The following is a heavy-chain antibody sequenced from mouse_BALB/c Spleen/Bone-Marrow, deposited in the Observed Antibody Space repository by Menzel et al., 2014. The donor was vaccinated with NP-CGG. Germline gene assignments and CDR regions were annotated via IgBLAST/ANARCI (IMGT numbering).Heavy chain of an antibody. V-gene: IGHV1-80*01. CDR3: ARMGDYSYYFDY. D-gene: IGHD1-1*01. CDR1: GYAFSSYW. J-gene: IGHJ2*01. CDR2: IYPGDGDT. Sequence: VQLQQSGAELVRPGSSVKISCKASGYAFSSYWMNWVKQRPGQGLEWIGQIYPGDGDTNYNGKFKGKATLTADKSSNTAYIQLSSLTSDDSAVYFCARMGDYSYYFDYWGQGTTLTVSS.